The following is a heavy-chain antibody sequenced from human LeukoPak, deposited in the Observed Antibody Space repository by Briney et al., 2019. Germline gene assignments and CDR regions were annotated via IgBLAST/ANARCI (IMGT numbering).Heavy chain of an antibody. CDR1: GFTFSSYV. CDR2: ISYDGSNE. Sequence: PGGSLRLSCAASGFTFSSYVMHWVRQAPGKGLEWVAIISYDGSNEYYADSVKGRFTISRDNSKNTLYVQMKSLRAEDTAVYYCAKDFVVVPGNVNYFDYWGQGTLVTVSS. V-gene: IGHV3-30*04. J-gene: IGHJ4*02. D-gene: IGHD2-21*02. CDR3: AKDFVVVPGNVNYFDY.